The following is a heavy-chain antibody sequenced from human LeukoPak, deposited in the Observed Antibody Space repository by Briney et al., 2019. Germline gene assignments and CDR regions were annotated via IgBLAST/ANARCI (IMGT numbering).Heavy chain of an antibody. V-gene: IGHV4-30-4*01. CDR3: ARGVGSSWYGD. Sequence: SQTLSLTCTVSGGSISSGDYYWTWIRQPPGKGLEWIGYIYYSGSTYYNPSHKSRLTISVDTSKKQFSLKLTSVTAADTAVYFCARGVGSSWYGDWGQGTLVTVSS. CDR1: GGSISSGDYY. D-gene: IGHD6-13*01. CDR2: IYYSGST. J-gene: IGHJ4*02.